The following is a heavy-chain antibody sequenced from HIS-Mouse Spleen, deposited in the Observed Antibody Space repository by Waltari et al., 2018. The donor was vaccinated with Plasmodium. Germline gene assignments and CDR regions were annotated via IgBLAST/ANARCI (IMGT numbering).Heavy chain of an antibody. V-gene: IGHV1-2*02. D-gene: IGHD6-13*01. J-gene: IGHJ1*01. CDR2: INPNSGGT. CDR1: GYTFPGYY. Sequence: QVQLVQSGAEVKKPGASVKVPCKASGYTFPGYYMHWVRQAPGQGLEWMGWINPNSGGTNYAQKFQGRVTMTRDTSISTAYMELSRLKYDDTAVYYCARLDPHSSSWYRYFQHWGQGTLVTVSS. CDR3: ARLDPHSSSWYRYFQH.